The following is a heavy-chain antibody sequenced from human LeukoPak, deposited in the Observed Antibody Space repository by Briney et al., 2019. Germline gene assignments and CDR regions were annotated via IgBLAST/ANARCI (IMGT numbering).Heavy chain of an antibody. CDR2: ISSSSSTI. Sequence: GGSLRLSCAASGFTFSSCSMNWVRQAPGKGLEWVAYISSSSSTIYYADSVKGRFTISRDNAKNSLYLQMNSLRAEDTAVYYCAKHPYCSSTSCYFDYWGQGTLVTVSS. D-gene: IGHD2-2*01. CDR3: AKHPYCSSTSCYFDY. CDR1: GFTFSSCS. V-gene: IGHV3-48*01. J-gene: IGHJ4*02.